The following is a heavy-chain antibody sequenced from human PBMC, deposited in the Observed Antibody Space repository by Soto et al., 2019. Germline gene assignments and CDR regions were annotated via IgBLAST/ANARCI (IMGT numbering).Heavy chain of an antibody. CDR3: ASCIAAAGIWFDP. CDR1: GYTFTSYA. Sequence: ASVKVSCKAYGYTFTSYAMHWVRQAPGQRLEWMGWINAGNGNTKYSQKFQGRVTITRDTSASTAYMELSSLRSEDTAVYYCASCIAAAGIWFDPWGQGTLVTVS. V-gene: IGHV1-3*01. J-gene: IGHJ5*02. CDR2: INAGNGNT. D-gene: IGHD6-13*01.